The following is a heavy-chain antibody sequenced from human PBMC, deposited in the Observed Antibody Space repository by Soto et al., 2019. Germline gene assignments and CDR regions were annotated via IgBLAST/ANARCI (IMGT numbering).Heavy chain of an antibody. D-gene: IGHD2-15*01. Sequence: QVQLVQSGAEVKKPGASVKVSCKASGYTFTGYYMHWVRQAPGQGLEWMGWINPNSGGTNYAQKFQGWVTMTRDTSISTAYMELSRLRSDDTAVYYCAREVCSGGSCYWFDPWGQGTLVTVSS. CDR1: GYTFTGYY. CDR2: INPNSGGT. V-gene: IGHV1-2*04. CDR3: AREVCSGGSCYWFDP. J-gene: IGHJ5*02.